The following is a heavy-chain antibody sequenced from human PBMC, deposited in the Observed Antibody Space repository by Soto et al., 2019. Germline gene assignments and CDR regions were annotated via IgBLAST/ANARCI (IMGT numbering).Heavy chain of an antibody. V-gene: IGHV3-21*01. CDR1: GFTFSNFS. D-gene: IGHD2-2*02. CDR3: AREYTAWPLAYGLDV. CDR2: ISSRSDI. J-gene: IGHJ6*02. Sequence: GGSLRLSCVGSGFTFSNFSINWVRQAPGKGLEWVSSISSRSDIYYADSLKGRFTISRDDAKNSVSLQMNSLRAEDTAVYYCAREYTAWPLAYGLDVWGQGTTVTVSS.